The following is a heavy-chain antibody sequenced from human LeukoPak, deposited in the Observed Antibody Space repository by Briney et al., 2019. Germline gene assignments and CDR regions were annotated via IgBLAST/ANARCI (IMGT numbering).Heavy chain of an antibody. D-gene: IGHD3-3*01. CDR2: IYYSGST. CDR1: GGSISSYY. Sequence: PSETLSLTCTVSGGSISSYYWSWIRQPPGKGLEWIGYIYYSGSTNYNPSLKSRVTISVDTSKNQFSLKLSSVTAADTAVYYCARDYYDFWSGYLPYNWFDPWGQGTLVTVSS. J-gene: IGHJ5*02. CDR3: ARDYYDFWSGYLPYNWFDP. V-gene: IGHV4-59*12.